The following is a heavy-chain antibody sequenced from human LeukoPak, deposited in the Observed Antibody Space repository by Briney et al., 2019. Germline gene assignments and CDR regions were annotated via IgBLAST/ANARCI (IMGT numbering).Heavy chain of an antibody. D-gene: IGHD6-25*01. J-gene: IGHJ3*02. Sequence: SQTLSLTCAISGDSVSSNSAAWNWVRQSPSRGLEWLGRTYYRSKWYNDYAVSVKSRITINPDTSKNQFSLQLNSVTPEDTAVYYCAGWVGTAGSFDIWGQGTMVTVSS. CDR1: GDSVSSNSAA. CDR2: TYYRSKWYN. CDR3: AGWVGTAGSFDI. V-gene: IGHV6-1*01.